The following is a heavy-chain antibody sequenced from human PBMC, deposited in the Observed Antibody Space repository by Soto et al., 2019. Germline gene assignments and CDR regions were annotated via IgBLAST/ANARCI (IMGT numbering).Heavy chain of an antibody. CDR3: ARERFCGP. Sequence: SETLALTCCVSVGSVSSSNWYIWVRQPPGKRPEWIGEIYHTGSTNYNPSLKSRVTISLDKSKNQFSLNLSSVTVADTAVYYCARERFCGPWGQGSLVTVSS. V-gene: IGHV4-4*02. J-gene: IGHJ5*02. CDR1: VGSVSSSNW. CDR2: IYHTGST. D-gene: IGHD3-3*01.